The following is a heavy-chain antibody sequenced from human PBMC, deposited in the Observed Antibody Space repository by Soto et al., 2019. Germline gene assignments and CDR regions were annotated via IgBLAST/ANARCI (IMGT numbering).Heavy chain of an antibody. V-gene: IGHV5-10-1*01. CDR2: IDPSDSYT. CDR3: ARRPGIAVAGRGFIGY. CDR1: GYSFTSYW. J-gene: IGHJ4*02. Sequence: PGESLKISCKGSGYSFTSYWISWVRQMPGKGLEWRGRIDPSDSYTNYSPSFQGHVTISADKSISTAYLQWSSLKASDTAVYYWARRPGIAVAGRGFIGYWGQGTLVTVSS. D-gene: IGHD6-19*01.